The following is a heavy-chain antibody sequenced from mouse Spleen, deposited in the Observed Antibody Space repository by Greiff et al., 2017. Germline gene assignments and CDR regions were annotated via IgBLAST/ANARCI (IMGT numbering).Heavy chain of an antibody. J-gene: IGHJ1*01. V-gene: IGHV1-53*01. CDR2: INPSNGGT. CDR3: ARSYYGPWYFDV. Sequence: QVHVKQPGTELVKPGASVKLSCKASGYTFTSYWMHWVKQRPGQGLEWIGNINPSNGGTNYNEKFKSKATLTVDKSSSTAYMQLSSLTSEDSAVYYCARSYYGPWYFDVWGAGTTVTVSS. D-gene: IGHD2-10*01. CDR1: GYTFTSYW.